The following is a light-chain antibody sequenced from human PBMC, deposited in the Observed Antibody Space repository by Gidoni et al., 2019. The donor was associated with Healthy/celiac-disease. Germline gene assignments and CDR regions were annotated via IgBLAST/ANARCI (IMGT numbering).Light chain of an antibody. CDR1: QSVSSY. Sequence: EIELTQSPAPLSLAPGERATLSCRASQSVSSYSAWYQQKPGQAPRLLISYASNRATGIPARFRGSGSGTDFTLTISSLAPEDFAVYYCQQRSNWPPWTFGQGTKVEIK. CDR3: QQRSNWPPWT. CDR2: YAS. V-gene: IGKV3-11*01. J-gene: IGKJ1*01.